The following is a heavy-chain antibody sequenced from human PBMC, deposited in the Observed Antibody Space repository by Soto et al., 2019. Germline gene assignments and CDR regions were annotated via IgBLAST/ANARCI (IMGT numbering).Heavy chain of an antibody. J-gene: IGHJ5*02. CDR2: IIPIFGTA. Sequence: ASVKVSCKASGGTFSSYAISWVRQAPGQGLEWMGGIIPIFGTANYAQKFQGRVTITADESTSTAYMELSSLRSEDTAVYYCARGGGHDFWSGYYRNWFDPWGQGTLVTVPS. CDR1: GGTFSSYA. D-gene: IGHD3-3*01. V-gene: IGHV1-69*13. CDR3: ARGGGHDFWSGYYRNWFDP.